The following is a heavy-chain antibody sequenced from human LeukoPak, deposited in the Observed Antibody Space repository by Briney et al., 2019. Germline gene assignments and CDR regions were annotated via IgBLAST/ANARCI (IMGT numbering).Heavy chain of an antibody. V-gene: IGHV3-23*01. CDR2: ISASGGST. CDR3: AKDLNRVTLTGMAPGRGIDY. J-gene: IGHJ4*02. CDR1: GFTFSSSA. Sequence: GGSLRLSCAASGFTFSSSAMSWVRQVPGKGLEWVSGISASGGSTNYADSVRGRFTISRDTSKNTLYLQMNSLRADDTAIYYCAKDLNRVTLTGMAPGRGIDYWGQGVLVTVSS. D-gene: IGHD3-22*01.